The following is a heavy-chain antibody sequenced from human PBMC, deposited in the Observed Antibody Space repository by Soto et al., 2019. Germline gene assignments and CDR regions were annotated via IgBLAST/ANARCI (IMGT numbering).Heavy chain of an antibody. CDR3: ASPACGSGSYY. CDR2: INAGNGHT. J-gene: IGHJ4*02. D-gene: IGHD3-10*01. V-gene: IGHV1-3*01. CDR1: GYTFSNYL. Sequence: QVQLVQSGAEVKKPGASVKVSCKASGYTFSNYLLHWVRQAPGQGLEWMGWINAGNGHTKYSQKFQGRVTFTRDTPATAAYIELSSLRSAATAVYYCASPACGSGSYYWGQGTLVTVSS.